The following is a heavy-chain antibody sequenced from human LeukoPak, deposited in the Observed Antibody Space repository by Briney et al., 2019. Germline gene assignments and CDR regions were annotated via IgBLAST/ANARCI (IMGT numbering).Heavy chain of an antibody. CDR3: AKDPNGDYIGTFEM. CDR1: AFIFSSYA. D-gene: IGHD4-17*01. J-gene: IGHJ3*02. CDR2: ISYDGSNK. V-gene: IGHV3-30-3*01. Sequence: GRSLRLSFAASAFIFSSYAMHWVRQAPGKGLEWVAIISYDGSNKYYAASVQGRFTISRDNSKNTLYLQMNSLRAEDTAIYYCAKDPNGDYIGTFEMWGQGTMVTVSS.